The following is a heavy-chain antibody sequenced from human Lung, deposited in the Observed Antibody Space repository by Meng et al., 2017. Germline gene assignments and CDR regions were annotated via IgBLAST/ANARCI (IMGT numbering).Heavy chain of an antibody. CDR3: ARGPTTMAHDFDY. Sequence: VQRQPWGAGLLKPSEPPSLTFVVSGGSFSDYYWSWIRQPPGKGLEWIGEINHSGSTNYNPSLESRATISVDTSQNNLSLKLSSVTAADSAVYYCARGPTTMAHDFDYWGQGTLVTVSS. CDR2: INHSGST. V-gene: IGHV4-34*01. CDR1: GGSFSDYY. J-gene: IGHJ4*02. D-gene: IGHD4-11*01.